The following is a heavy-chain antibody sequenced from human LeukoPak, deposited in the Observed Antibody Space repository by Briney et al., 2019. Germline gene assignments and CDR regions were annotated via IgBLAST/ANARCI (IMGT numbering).Heavy chain of an antibody. Sequence: ASVKVSCKASGYTFTSYYMHWVRQAPGQGLEWMGIINPSGGSTSYAQKFQGRVTMTRDMSTSTVYMELSSLRSEDTAVYYCAGDLFRVIFDSWGQGTLVTVSS. J-gene: IGHJ5*01. V-gene: IGHV1-46*01. CDR2: INPSGGST. CDR1: GYTFTSYY. CDR3: AGDLFRVIFDS. D-gene: IGHD3-22*01.